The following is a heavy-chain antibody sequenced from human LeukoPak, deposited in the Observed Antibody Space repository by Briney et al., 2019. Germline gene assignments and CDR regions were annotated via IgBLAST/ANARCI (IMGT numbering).Heavy chain of an antibody. J-gene: IGHJ5*02. CDR2: INPNSGGT. D-gene: IGHD2-15*01. V-gene: IGHV1-2*02. CDR1: GYTFTGYY. Sequence: SVKVSCKASGYTFTGYYMHWVRQAPGQGLGWMGWINPNSGGTNYAQKFQGRVTMTRDTSISTAYMELSRLRSDDTAVYYCASLVVADSFWFDPWGQGTLVTVSS. CDR3: ASLVVADSFWFDP.